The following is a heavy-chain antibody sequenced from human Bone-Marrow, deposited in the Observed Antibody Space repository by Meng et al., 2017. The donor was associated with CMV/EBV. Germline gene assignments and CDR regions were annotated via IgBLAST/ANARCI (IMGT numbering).Heavy chain of an antibody. J-gene: IGHJ3*02. CDR1: GFSFNKNS. CDR2: ISSSSSYI. V-gene: IGHV3-21*01. CDR3: ARETITMIVVVHGAFDI. Sequence: GSLRLSCAGSGFSFNKNSMHWVRQAPGKGLEWVSSISSSSSYIYYADSVKGRFTISRDNAKNSLYLQMNSLRAEDTAVYYCARETITMIVVVHGAFDIWGQGTMVTVSS. D-gene: IGHD3-22*01.